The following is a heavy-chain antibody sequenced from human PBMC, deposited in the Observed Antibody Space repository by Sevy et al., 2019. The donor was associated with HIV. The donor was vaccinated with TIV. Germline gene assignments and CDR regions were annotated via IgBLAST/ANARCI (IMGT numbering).Heavy chain of an antibody. CDR1: GGSISSNSYY. CDR3: ARSLWDFNAFDI. J-gene: IGHJ3*02. V-gene: IGHV4-39*01. CDR2: VFYNGDI. D-gene: IGHD1-26*01. Sequence: SETLSLTSTVSGGSISSNSYYWGWIRQPPGKGLEWIGSVFYNGDIHYNSSLKSRVTISVDTSKNQFSLKLSSVTAADTAVYYCARSLWDFNAFDIWGQGTMVTVSS.